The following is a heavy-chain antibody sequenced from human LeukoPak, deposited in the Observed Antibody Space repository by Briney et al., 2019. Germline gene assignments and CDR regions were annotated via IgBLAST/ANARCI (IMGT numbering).Heavy chain of an antibody. D-gene: IGHD3-22*01. CDR3: ARGMYDSSGYFSYFDY. Sequence: GASVKVSCKASGYTFTSYDINWVRQAPGQGLEWMGWMNPNSGNTGYAQKFQGRVTMTRNTSISTAYMELSSLRSEDTAVYYCARGMYDSSGYFSYFDYWGQGTLVTVSS. CDR1: GYTFTSYD. CDR2: MNPNSGNT. V-gene: IGHV1-8*01. J-gene: IGHJ4*02.